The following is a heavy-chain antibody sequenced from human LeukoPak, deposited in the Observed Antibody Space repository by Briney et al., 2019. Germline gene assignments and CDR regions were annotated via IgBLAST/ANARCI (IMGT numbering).Heavy chain of an antibody. Sequence: SETLSLTCTVSGGSISGYSWSWIRQPPGKGLEWIGHIYYSGSTHYIPSLKSRVTVSLDTSKNQFSLKLSSVTAADTAVYYCARRDGYNKFDYWGQGTLVTVSS. V-gene: IGHV4-30-4*01. CDR2: IYYSGST. J-gene: IGHJ4*02. D-gene: IGHD5-24*01. CDR1: GGSISGYS. CDR3: ARRDGYNKFDY.